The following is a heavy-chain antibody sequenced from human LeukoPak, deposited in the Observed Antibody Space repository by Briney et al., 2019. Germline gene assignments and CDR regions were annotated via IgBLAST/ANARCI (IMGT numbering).Heavy chain of an antibody. CDR2: VNSRGSA. V-gene: IGHV4-39*07. J-gene: IGHJ4*02. CDR3: ARRQPSMRTSGGFVGHFDY. Sequence: SETLSLTCTVSGGSISSSHYYWGWIRQAPGKGLEWIGEVNSRGSATYNPSLRSRVTFLPDTSRNQFSLTLTSVTAADTAVYYCARRQPSMRTSGGFVGHFDYWGQGILVIVSS. CDR1: GGSISSSHYY. D-gene: IGHD3-16*02.